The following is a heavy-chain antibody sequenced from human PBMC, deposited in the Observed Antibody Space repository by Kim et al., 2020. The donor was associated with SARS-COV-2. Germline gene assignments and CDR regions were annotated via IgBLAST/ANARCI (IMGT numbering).Heavy chain of an antibody. J-gene: IGHJ4*02. CDR3: ARLRDILTGYLYYFDY. CDR2: IYYSGST. CDR1: GGSISSSSYY. V-gene: IGHV4-39*07. D-gene: IGHD3-9*01. Sequence: SETLSLTCTVSGGSISSSSYYWGWIRQPPGKGLEWIGSIYYSGSTYYNPSLKSRVTISVDTSKNQFSLKLSSVTAADTAVYYCARLRDILTGYLYYFDYWGQGTLVTVSS.